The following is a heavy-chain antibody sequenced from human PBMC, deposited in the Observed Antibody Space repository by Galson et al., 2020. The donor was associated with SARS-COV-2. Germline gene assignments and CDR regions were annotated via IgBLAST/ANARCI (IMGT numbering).Heavy chain of an antibody. CDR2: ITHSGSS. D-gene: IGHD3-22*01. Sequence: SQTLSLTCAVYGGSFNDYYWSWIRQPPGKGLEWIGGITHSGSSNYNPSLKSRATISVDTSKNQFSLKLSSVTAADTAVYYCARAPDYNDSSGRLDYWGQGTLVTVSS. V-gene: IGHV4-34*01. CDR1: GGSFNDYY. CDR3: ARAPDYNDSSGRLDY. J-gene: IGHJ4*02.